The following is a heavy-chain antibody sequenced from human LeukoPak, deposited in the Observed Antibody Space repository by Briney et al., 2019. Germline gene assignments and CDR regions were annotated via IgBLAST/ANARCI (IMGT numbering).Heavy chain of an antibody. CDR3: GANKAEAGIWGWFDP. D-gene: IGHD6-13*01. CDR1: GGTFSSYA. Sequence: ASVKVSCKASGGTFSSYAISWVRQAPGQGLEWMGGIIPIFGTANYAQKFQGRVTITTDESTSTAYMELSSLRSEDTAVYYCGANKAEAGIWGWFDPWGQGTLVTVSS. CDR2: IIPIFGTA. V-gene: IGHV1-69*05. J-gene: IGHJ5*02.